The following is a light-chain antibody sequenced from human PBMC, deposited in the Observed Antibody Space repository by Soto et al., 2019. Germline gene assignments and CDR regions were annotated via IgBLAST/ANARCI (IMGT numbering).Light chain of an antibody. CDR1: SSDVGSYNL. CDR3: CSYAGSSTSV. J-gene: IGLJ1*01. CDR2: EGS. Sequence: QSALTQPASMSGSPGQSITIPCTGTSSDVGSYNLVSWYQQHPGKAPKLMIYEGSKRPSGVSNRFSASKSGNTASLTISGLQAEDEADYYCCSYAGSSTSVFGTGTKVTVL. V-gene: IGLV2-23*01.